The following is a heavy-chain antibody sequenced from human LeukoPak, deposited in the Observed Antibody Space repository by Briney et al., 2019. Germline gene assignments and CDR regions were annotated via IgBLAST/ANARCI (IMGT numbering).Heavy chain of an antibody. V-gene: IGHV3-9*01. CDR2: ISWNSGSI. D-gene: IGHD2-15*01. Sequence: GGSLRLSCAASGFTFDDYAMHWVRQAPGKGLEWVSGISWNSGSIGYADSVKGRFTISRDNAKNSLYLQMNSLRAEDTALYYCAKDLGGSWTGYYFDYWGQGTLVTVSS. CDR1: GFTFDDYA. J-gene: IGHJ4*02. CDR3: AKDLGGSWTGYYFDY.